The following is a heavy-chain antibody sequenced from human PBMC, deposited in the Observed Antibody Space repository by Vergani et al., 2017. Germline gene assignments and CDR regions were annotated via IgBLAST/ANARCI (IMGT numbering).Heavy chain of an antibody. V-gene: IGHV3-7*01. CDR1: GFTFSSYW. CDR2: IKQDGSEK. D-gene: IGHD2-15*01. J-gene: IGHJ6*03. CDR3: ARDRRYCSGGSCDYYYYYMDV. Sequence: EVQLVESGGGLVQPGGSLRLSCAASGFTFSSYWMSWVRQAPGKGLEWVANIKQDGSEKYYVDSVKGRFTISRENAKNSLYLQMNSLRAEDTAVYYCARDRRYCSGGSCDYYYYYMDVWGKGTTVTVSS.